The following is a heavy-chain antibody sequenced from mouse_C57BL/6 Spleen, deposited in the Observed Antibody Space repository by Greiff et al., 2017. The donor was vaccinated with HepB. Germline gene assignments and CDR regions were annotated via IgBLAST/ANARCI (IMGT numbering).Heavy chain of an antibody. Sequence: DVQLQESGPELVKPGASVKIPCKASGYTFTDYNMDWVKQSHGKSLEWIGDINPNNGGTIYNQKFKGKATLTVDKSSSTAYMELRSLTSEDTAVYYCARASYDLYAMDYWGQGTSVTVSS. CDR2: INPNNGGT. CDR3: ARASYDLYAMDY. V-gene: IGHV1-18*01. D-gene: IGHD2-3*01. J-gene: IGHJ4*01. CDR1: GYTFTDYN.